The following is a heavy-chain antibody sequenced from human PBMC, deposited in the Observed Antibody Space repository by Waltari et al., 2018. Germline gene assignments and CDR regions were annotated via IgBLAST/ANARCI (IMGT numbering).Heavy chain of an antibody. CDR2: IWYDGSNK. V-gene: IGHV3-30*02. Sequence: QVQLVESGGGVVQPGGSLRLFCAASGFTFSIYGVDLVRQAPGKGLEWVAFIWYDGSNKYYADSVKGRFTISRDNSKNTLYLQMDSLRAEDTAVYYCAKDRRYNWNDGDPSYFDYWGQGTLVTVSS. J-gene: IGHJ4*02. CDR1: GFTFSIYG. D-gene: IGHD1-1*01. CDR3: AKDRRYNWNDGDPSYFDY.